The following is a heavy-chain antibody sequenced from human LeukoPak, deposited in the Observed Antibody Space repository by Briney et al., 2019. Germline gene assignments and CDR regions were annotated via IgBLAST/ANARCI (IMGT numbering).Heavy chain of an antibody. V-gene: IGHV3-30-3*01. CDR2: ISYDGSNK. Sequence: PGGSLRLSCAASGFTFSSYAMHWVRQAPGKGLEWVAVISYDGSNKYYADSVKGRFTISRDNSKNTLYLQMNSLRAEDTAVYYCARVDCSSTSCYHPYFDYWGQGTLVTVSS. CDR1: GFTFSSYA. D-gene: IGHD2-2*01. CDR3: ARVDCSSTSCYHPYFDY. J-gene: IGHJ4*02.